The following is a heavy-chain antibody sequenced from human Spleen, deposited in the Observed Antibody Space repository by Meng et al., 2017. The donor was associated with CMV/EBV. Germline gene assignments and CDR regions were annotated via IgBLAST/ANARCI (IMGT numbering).Heavy chain of an antibody. CDR3: AHSGAYGDYGAVGWFDP. J-gene: IGHJ5*02. D-gene: IGHD4-17*01. V-gene: IGHV2-5*02. Sequence: QITLMESGPTLVKPTXTLTLTCTFSGFSLSTSGGGVGWIRQPPGKSLEWLALIYWDDDKRYSPSLKSRLTITKDTSKNQVVLTMTNMDPVDTATYYCAHSGAYGDYGAVGWFDPWGQGTLVTVSS. CDR2: IYWDDDK. CDR1: GFSLSTSGGG.